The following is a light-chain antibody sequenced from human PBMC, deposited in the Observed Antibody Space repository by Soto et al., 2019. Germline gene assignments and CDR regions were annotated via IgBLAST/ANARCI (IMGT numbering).Light chain of an antibody. CDR1: QSVSSSY. Sequence: TQSTGTLSLSPGERATLSCRASQSVSSSYLAWYQQKPGQAPRLLIYGASSRATGIPDRFSGSGSGTDFSLTISRLEPEDFAVYYCQQYGSSPWTFGQGTKVDIK. CDR2: GAS. V-gene: IGKV3-20*01. CDR3: QQYGSSPWT. J-gene: IGKJ1*01.